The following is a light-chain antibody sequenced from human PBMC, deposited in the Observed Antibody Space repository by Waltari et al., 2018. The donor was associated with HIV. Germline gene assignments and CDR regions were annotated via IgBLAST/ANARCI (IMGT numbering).Light chain of an antibody. Sequence: TQSPVILSVSPGERVTLSCRASQSVDKNVAWYQHKPGQPPKVVIYGASTRAPGLPVRFSGSGSGTDFTLTINNLKSEDLGTYYCQRYHDWPRYTSGLGTRLDIK. V-gene: IGKV3-15*01. CDR2: GAS. J-gene: IGKJ2*01. CDR1: QSVDKN. CDR3: QRYHDWPRYT.